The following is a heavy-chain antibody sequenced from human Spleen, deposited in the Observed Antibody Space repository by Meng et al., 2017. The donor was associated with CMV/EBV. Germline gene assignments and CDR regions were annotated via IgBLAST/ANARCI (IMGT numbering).Heavy chain of an antibody. V-gene: IGHV3-15*01. CDR2: IKSKTDGGTT. D-gene: IGHD3-16*01. J-gene: IGHJ3*02. CDR1: GFTFSNAW. CDR3: TTYLGGHAFDI. Sequence: GGSLRLSCAASGFTFSNAWMSWVRQAPGKGLEWVGRIKSKTDGGTTDYAAPVKGRFTISRDDSKNTLYLQMNSLKAEDTAVYYCTTYLGGHAFDIWGQGTMVTVSS.